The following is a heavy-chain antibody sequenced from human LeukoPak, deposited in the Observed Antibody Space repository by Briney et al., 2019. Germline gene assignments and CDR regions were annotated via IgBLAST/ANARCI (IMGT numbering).Heavy chain of an antibody. CDR3: AKDIGGYSDSSETGDAFDI. CDR2: ISANGGGT. CDR1: GFTFSTYA. J-gene: IGHJ3*02. V-gene: IGHV3-23*01. Sequence: GGSLRLSCAASGFTFSTYAMSWGRQAPGKGLEGCSAISANGGGTFYADSVKGRFTVPRDSSKNTLYLHMNRLRAEHTAVYYCAKDIGGYSDSSETGDAFDIWGQGTMVTVSS. D-gene: IGHD3-22*01.